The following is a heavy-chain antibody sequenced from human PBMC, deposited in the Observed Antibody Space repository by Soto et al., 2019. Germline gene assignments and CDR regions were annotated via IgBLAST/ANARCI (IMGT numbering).Heavy chain of an antibody. J-gene: IGHJ6*03. CDR2: ISYDGSNK. V-gene: IGHV3-30*18. D-gene: IGHD3-22*01. Sequence: GGSLRLSCAASGFTFSSYGMHWVRQAPGKGLEWVAVISYDGSNKYYADSVKGRFTISRDNSKNTLYLQMNSLRAEDTAVYYCAKDVGAVVNYMDVWGKGTTVTVSS. CDR1: GFTFSSYG. CDR3: AKDVGAVVNYMDV.